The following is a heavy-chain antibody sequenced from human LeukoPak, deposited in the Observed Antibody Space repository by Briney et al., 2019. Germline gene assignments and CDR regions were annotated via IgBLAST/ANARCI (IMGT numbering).Heavy chain of an antibody. J-gene: IGHJ4*02. CDR2: IYYTGST. V-gene: IGHV4-39*01. D-gene: IGHD3-16*01. CDR1: GGSTSGSGYY. Sequence: SSETLSLTCSVSGGSTSGSGYYWAWIRQPPGKGLEWIGSIYYTGSTHYNSSLKSRVTMSVDTSKNQFSLKLSSVTAADTAVYYCASPLGGFDNWGQGTLVTVSS. CDR3: ASPLGGFDN.